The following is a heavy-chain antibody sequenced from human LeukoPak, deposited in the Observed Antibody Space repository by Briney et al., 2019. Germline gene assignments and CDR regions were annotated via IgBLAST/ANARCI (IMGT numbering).Heavy chain of an antibody. D-gene: IGHD1-14*01. CDR2: IYHSGST. CDR3: ARHARTENWFDP. J-gene: IGHJ5*02. Sequence: SETLSLTCAVSGYSISSGYYWGWIRPPPRKGLEWIGSIYHSGSTYYNPSLKSRVTISVDTSKNQFSLKLSSVTAADTAVYYCARHARTENWFDPWGQGTLVTVSS. V-gene: IGHV4-38-2*01. CDR1: GYSISSGYY.